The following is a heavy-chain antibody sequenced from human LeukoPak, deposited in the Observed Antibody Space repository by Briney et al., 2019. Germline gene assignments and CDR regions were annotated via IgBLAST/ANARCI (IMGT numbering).Heavy chain of an antibody. CDR1: GFIFSAYW. CDR2: IRQDSGDT. Sequence: SGGSLRLSCAASGFIFSAYWMNWVRQAPGKGLEWVANIRQDSGDTRYVDSVRGRFTISRDNSQNSLYLQMNSLRVEDTAVYYRARGLAVSPMAPISDNWGQGTLVTVSS. J-gene: IGHJ4*02. V-gene: IGHV3-7*01. D-gene: IGHD3-10*01. CDR3: ARGLAVSPMAPISDN.